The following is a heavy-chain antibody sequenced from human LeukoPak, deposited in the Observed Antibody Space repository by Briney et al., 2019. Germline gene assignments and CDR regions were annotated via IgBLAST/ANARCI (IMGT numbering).Heavy chain of an antibody. CDR2: IYHSGST. CDR1: GGSISSGGYS. J-gene: IGHJ4*02. D-gene: IGHD4-17*01. CDR3: AREVDGDYYFDY. Sequence: PSETLSLTCAVSGGSISSGGYSWSWIRQPPGKGLVWIGYIYHSGSTYYNPSLKSRVTISVDRSKNQFSLKLSSVTAADTAVYYCAREVDGDYYFDYWGQGTLVTVSS. V-gene: IGHV4-30-2*01.